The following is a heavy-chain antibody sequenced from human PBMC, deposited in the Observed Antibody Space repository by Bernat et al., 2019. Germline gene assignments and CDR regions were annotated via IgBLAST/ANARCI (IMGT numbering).Heavy chain of an antibody. D-gene: IGHD3-3*02. CDR1: GYPFSTFG. V-gene: IGHV1-18*01. CDR2: ISTYNGHT. Sequence: QPQLVQSGSEVQKPGASVKLSCRTSGYPFSTFGISWVRQAPGQGLEWMGWISTYNGHTKSAQKFQGRLTMTTDTSTRTASMELRGLRSDDTAVYFCARAFCTDTCDGWFDPWGQGSLVTVSS. CDR3: ARAFCTDTCDGWFDP. J-gene: IGHJ5*02.